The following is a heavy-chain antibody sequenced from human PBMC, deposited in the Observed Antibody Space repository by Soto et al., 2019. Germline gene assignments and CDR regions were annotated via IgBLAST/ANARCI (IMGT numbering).Heavy chain of an antibody. D-gene: IGHD4-17*01. Sequence: QVQLVQSGAEVKKPGASVKVSCKASGYTFTSYGISWVRQAPGQGLEWMGWISAYNGNTNYAQKLQGRVTMTTDTSTSTAYMELRGLRSDDTAVYYCARDLKSRVTTGICADYWGQGTLVTVSS. CDR1: GYTFTSYG. J-gene: IGHJ4*02. CDR3: ARDLKSRVTTGICADY. CDR2: ISAYNGNT. V-gene: IGHV1-18*01.